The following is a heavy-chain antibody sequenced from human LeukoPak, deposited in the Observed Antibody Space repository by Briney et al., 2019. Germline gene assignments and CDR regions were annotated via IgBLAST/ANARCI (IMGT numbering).Heavy chain of an antibody. V-gene: IGHV1-2*06. CDR3: ARVNIAARGRIFDY. D-gene: IGHD6-6*01. Sequence: ASVKVSCKASGYTFTGYYMHWVRQAPGQGLEWMGRINPNSGGTNYAQKFQGRVTMTRDTSISTAYMVLSRLRSDDTAVYYCARVNIAARGRIFDYWGQGTLVTVSS. CDR1: GYTFTGYY. J-gene: IGHJ4*02. CDR2: INPNSGGT.